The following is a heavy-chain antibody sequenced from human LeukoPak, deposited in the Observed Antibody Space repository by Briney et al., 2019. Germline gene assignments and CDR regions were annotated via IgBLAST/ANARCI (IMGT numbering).Heavy chain of an antibody. Sequence: SETLSLTCAVSGYSISSGYYWGWIRQPPGKGLEWIGSIYHSGSTYYNPSLKSRVTISVDTSKNQFSLKLSSVTAADTAVYYCAGDLLYRGYSYGGDFDYWGQGTLVTVSS. V-gene: IGHV4-38-2*02. CDR2: IYHSGST. J-gene: IGHJ4*02. D-gene: IGHD5-18*01. CDR1: GYSISSGYY. CDR3: AGDLLYRGYSYGGDFDY.